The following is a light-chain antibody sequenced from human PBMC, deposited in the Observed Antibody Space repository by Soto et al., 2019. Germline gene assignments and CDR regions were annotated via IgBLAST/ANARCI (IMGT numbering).Light chain of an antibody. V-gene: IGKV3-11*01. Sequence: EIVLTQSPATLSLSPGERATLSCRASQSVSSYLAWYQQKPGQAPRLLIYDASNGATGIPARFSGSGSGTDFPLTISSLEPEDFEVYYCQQRNNWPPAWTFGQGTKVEIK. CDR2: DAS. CDR1: QSVSSY. CDR3: QQRNNWPPAWT. J-gene: IGKJ1*01.